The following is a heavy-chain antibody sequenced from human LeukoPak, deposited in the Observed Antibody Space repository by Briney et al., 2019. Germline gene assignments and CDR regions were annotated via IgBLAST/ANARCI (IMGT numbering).Heavy chain of an antibody. D-gene: IGHD6-25*01. V-gene: IGHV4-4*02. Sequence: NASETLSLTCTVSGGSISSNNWWSWVRQPPGKGLEWIGEIFQSGSTNYSPSLKSRVTMSLDKSKNQFSLRLTSVTAADTAVYYCARSPITATTTEYFQYWGQGTLVTVSS. CDR2: IFQSGST. CDR1: GGSISSNNW. CDR3: ARSPITATTTEYFQY. J-gene: IGHJ1*01.